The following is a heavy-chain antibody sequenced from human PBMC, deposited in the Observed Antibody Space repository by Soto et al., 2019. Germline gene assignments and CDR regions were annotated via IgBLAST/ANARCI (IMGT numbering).Heavy chain of an antibody. J-gene: IGHJ5*02. CDR2: FDPEDGET. Sequence: GASVKVSCKVSGYTLTELSMPWVRQAPGKGLEWMGGFDPEDGETIYAQKFQGRVTMTEDTSTDTAYMELSSLRSEDTAVYYCATTPAARLWFDPWGQGTLVTVSS. V-gene: IGHV1-24*01. CDR3: ATTPAARLWFDP. CDR1: GYTLTELS. D-gene: IGHD2-2*01.